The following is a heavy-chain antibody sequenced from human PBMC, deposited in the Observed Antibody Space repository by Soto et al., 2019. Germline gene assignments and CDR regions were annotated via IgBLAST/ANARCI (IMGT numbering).Heavy chain of an antibody. V-gene: IGHV3-21*01. CDR1: GFTFSNYS. D-gene: IGHD2-2*01. J-gene: IGHJ4*02. CDR2: ITSRSSYI. Sequence: GGSLRLSCAASGFTFSNYSMNWVRQAPGKGLEWVSSITSRSSYIYYADSVKGRFTISRDNAKNSLYLQMNSLRVEDTAVYYCARVLCTLQYCSSTSCSDYWGQGTLVTVSS. CDR3: ARVLCTLQYCSSTSCSDY.